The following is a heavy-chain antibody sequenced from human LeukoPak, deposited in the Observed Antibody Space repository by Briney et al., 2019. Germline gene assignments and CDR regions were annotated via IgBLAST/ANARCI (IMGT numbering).Heavy chain of an antibody. CDR1: GFTLSAYW. J-gene: IGHJ4*02. CDR3: AKDLHTSHCCLPFDY. CDR2: ISGSGGST. V-gene: IGHV3-23*01. Sequence: GGSLRLSCAASGFTLSAYWMHWVRQAPGMGLEWVSSISGSGGSTYYADSVKGRFTISRDNSKNTLSLQMNSLRAEDTAVYYCAKDLHTSHCCLPFDYWGQGTLVTVSS. D-gene: IGHD2-2*01.